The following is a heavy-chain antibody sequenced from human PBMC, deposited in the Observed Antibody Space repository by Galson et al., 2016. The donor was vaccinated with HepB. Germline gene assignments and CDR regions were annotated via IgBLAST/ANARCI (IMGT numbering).Heavy chain of an antibody. V-gene: IGHV3-23*01. CDR1: GFSFGSFA. D-gene: IGHD3-9*01. CDR3: ARLTLPGICCYFYY. J-gene: IGHJ4*02. Sequence: SLRLSCAASGFSFGSFAMSWVRQAPGRGLEWIASISGSADHTYYADSVKGRFTISRDTYNTVYLQMNSLRAEDTAIYYCARLTLPGICCYFYYWGQGTLGTVSS. CDR2: ISGSADHT.